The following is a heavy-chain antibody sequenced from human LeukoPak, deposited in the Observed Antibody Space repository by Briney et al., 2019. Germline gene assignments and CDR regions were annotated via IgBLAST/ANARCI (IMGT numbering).Heavy chain of an antibody. CDR1: GFTFSSYG. V-gene: IGHV3-15*01. D-gene: IGHD3-10*01. Sequence: GGTLRLSCAASGFTFSSYGMSWVRQAPGKGLEWVGRIKTKSEGGTTDYAAPAKGRFTISRDDSKNALFLQMDSLKSDDTAMYYCTTEFKELGSFFYFYYMDVWGTGTTVTISS. CDR2: IKTKSEGGTT. J-gene: IGHJ6*03. CDR3: TTEFKELGSFFYFYYMDV.